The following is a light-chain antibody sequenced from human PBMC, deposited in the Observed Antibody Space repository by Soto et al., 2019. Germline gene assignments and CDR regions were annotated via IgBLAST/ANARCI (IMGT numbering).Light chain of an antibody. V-gene: IGLV2-14*01. CDR1: SSDVGGYNY. Sequence: QSALAQPASVSGSPGQSITISCTGTSSDVGGYNYVSWYQQHPGKAPKLMIYEVSNRPSGVSNRFSGSKSGNTASLTISGLQAEDEADYYCRSYTRTSTYVFGTGTKVTV. CDR2: EVS. J-gene: IGLJ1*01. CDR3: RSYTRTSTYV.